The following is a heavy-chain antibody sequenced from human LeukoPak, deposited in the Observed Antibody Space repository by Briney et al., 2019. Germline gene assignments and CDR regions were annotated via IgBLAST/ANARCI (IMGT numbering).Heavy chain of an antibody. V-gene: IGHV3-21*06. J-gene: IGHJ4*02. CDR3: ARGHGPGIAVTICDS. CDR2: ISSSTYI. D-gene: IGHD6-19*01. Sequence: PGGSLRLSCAASGFPFSSYSMNWVRQAPGKGLEGVSSISSSTYIYHADSVKGRFTISRDNAKNSLYLHMNSLRAEDTAVYYCARGHGPGIAVTICDSWGQGTLVTVSS. CDR1: GFPFSSYS.